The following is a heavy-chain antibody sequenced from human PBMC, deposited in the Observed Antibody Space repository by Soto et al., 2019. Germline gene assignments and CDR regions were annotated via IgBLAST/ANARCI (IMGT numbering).Heavy chain of an antibody. D-gene: IGHD2-2*01. V-gene: IGHV3-33*01. CDR3: ARDIVVVPSARPPALDH. Sequence: QVQLVESGGGVVQPGGSLRLSCAASGFTFSSHAIHWVRQAPGKGLEWVAFIWYDGSNKYYAASVKGRFTISRDNSKNTLFLQMNSLRDEDTAVYYCARDIVVVPSARPPALDHWGQGTLVTVSS. CDR2: IWYDGSNK. J-gene: IGHJ4*02. CDR1: GFTFSSHA.